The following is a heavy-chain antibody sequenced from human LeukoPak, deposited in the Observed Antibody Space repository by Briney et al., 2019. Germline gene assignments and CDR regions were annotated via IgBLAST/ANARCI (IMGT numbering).Heavy chain of an antibody. Sequence: GGSLRLSCAASGFTFNKFGMHWVRQAPGKGLEWVAFIRYDGYNKYYADSVKGQFTISRDSSKNTLYLQMNSLRAEDTAVYYCAKSITEAAAFYYSYMDVWGKGTTVTVSS. CDR2: IRYDGYNK. D-gene: IGHD6-13*01. V-gene: IGHV3-30*02. CDR1: GFTFNKFG. CDR3: AKSITEAAAFYYSYMDV. J-gene: IGHJ6*03.